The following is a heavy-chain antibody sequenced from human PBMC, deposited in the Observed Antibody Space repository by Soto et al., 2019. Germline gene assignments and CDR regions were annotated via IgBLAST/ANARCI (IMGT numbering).Heavy chain of an antibody. J-gene: IGHJ4*02. CDR2: ISGRAGSST. CDR1: GFTFSSYA. V-gene: IGHV3-23*01. Sequence: SGGSLRLSCAASGFTFSSYAMSWVRQAPGKGLERVSSISGRAGSSTYYADSVKGRFTISRDSSKNTLYLQMNSLRAEDTALYYCAKSGQWLPYYFDYWGQGTLVTVSS. CDR3: AKSGQWLPYYFDY. D-gene: IGHD6-19*01.